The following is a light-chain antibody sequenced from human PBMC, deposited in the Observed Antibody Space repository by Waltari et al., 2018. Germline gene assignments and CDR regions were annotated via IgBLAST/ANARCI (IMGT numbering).Light chain of an antibody. CDR1: NIGSKS. CDR3: QVWDSSSDHVV. J-gene: IGLJ2*01. V-gene: IGLV3-21*02. CDR2: DDS. Sequence: SYVLTQPPSVSVAPGQTARITCGGNNIGSKSVHWYQQKPGQAPVLVVYDDSDRPSWIPGRFSGSNSGNTATLTISRVEAGDEADYYCQVWDSSSDHVVFGGGTKLTVL.